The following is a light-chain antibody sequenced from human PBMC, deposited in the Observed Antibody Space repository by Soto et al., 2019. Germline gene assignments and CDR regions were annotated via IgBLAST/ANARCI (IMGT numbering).Light chain of an antibody. V-gene: IGKV3-20*01. Sequence: ESVLTQSPGTLSLSPGERATLSCRAGQSVSSSFLAWYQQKPGQAPRLLIYAASSRATGIPDRFSGSGSGTDFTLTINRLEPEDFAVYYCQQYGSSPITFGQGTRLEIK. J-gene: IGKJ5*01. CDR2: AAS. CDR1: QSVSSSF. CDR3: QQYGSSPIT.